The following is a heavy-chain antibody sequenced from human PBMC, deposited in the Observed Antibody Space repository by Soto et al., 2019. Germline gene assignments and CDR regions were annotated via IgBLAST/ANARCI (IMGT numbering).Heavy chain of an antibody. J-gene: IGHJ4*02. V-gene: IGHV3-53*01. CDR1: GFTVNNIY. Sequence: GSLRLSCAASGFTVNNIYMSWVRQAPGKGLEWVSVISDGGKTYYADSVKGRFTLSRDNSKNTLYLQMNSLRPEDTAVYYCSRDHTSGGYDYRGQGTLVTVSS. CDR2: ISDGGKT. D-gene: IGHD5-12*01. CDR3: SRDHTSGGYDY.